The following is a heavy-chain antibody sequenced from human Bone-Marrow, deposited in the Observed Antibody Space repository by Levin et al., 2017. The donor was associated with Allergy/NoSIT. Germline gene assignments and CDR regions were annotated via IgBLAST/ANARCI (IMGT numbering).Heavy chain of an antibody. V-gene: IGHV3-11*05. CDR3: ARDGRCSGGSCYSGNYYYGMDV. D-gene: IGHD2-15*01. Sequence: PVGSLRLSCAASGSNFNKYFMTWIRQPPGKGLEWVSYISHDGGDTQYADSVKGRFTISRDNAKNSVYLQMDSLRAEDAAVYYCARDGRCSGGSCYSGNYYYGMDVWGQGTTVTVSS. CDR1: GSNFNKYF. CDR2: ISHDGGDT. J-gene: IGHJ6*02.